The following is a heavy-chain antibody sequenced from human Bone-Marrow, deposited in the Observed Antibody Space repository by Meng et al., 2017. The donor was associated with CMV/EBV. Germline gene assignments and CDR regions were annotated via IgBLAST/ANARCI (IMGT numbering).Heavy chain of an antibody. CDR1: GGSFSGYY. CDR3: ARVLIVVVPVAKTQLAAAGTISYYYGMDV. D-gene: IGHD2-2*01. J-gene: IGHJ6*02. V-gene: IGHV4-34*01. Sequence: SETLSLTCAVYGGSFSGYYWSWIRQPPGKGLEWIGEINHSGSTNYNPSLKSRVTISVDTSKNQFSLKLSSVTAADTAVYYCARVLIVVVPVAKTQLAAAGTISYYYGMDVWGQGTTVTVSS. CDR2: INHSGST.